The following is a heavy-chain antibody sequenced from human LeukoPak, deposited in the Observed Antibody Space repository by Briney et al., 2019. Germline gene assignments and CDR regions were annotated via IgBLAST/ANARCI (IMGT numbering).Heavy chain of an antibody. J-gene: IGHJ4*02. CDR1: GFTFSSYA. CDR3: AKRSGENSNYDY. CDR2: ISGSGGST. D-gene: IGHD4-11*01. Sequence: GASLRLSCAASGFTFSSYAMSWVRQAPGKGLEWVSAISGSGGSTYHADSVKGRFTISRDNSKNTLYLQMNSLRAEDTAVYYCAKRSGENSNYDYWGQGTLVTVSS. V-gene: IGHV3-23*01.